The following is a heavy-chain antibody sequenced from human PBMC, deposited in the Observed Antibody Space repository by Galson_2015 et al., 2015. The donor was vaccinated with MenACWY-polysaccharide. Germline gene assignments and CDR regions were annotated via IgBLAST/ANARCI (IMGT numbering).Heavy chain of an antibody. CDR3: VKDTGSGYGTGAFDI. D-gene: IGHD5-12*01. CDR1: GFTFDDYA. CDR2: ISWNGGII. J-gene: IGHJ3*02. V-gene: IGHV3-9*01. Sequence: SLRLSCAASGFTFDDYAMHWVRQAPGKGLEWVSGISWNGGIIGYADSVKGRFTISRDNGKKSLYLQMNSLRADDTALYYCVKDTGSGYGTGAFDIWGQGTMVTVS.